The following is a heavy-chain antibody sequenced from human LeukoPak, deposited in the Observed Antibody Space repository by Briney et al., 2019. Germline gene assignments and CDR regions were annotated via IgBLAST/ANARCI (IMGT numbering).Heavy chain of an antibody. CDR2: IYYSGST. CDR1: GGSINSTNYY. D-gene: IGHD6-13*01. V-gene: IGHV4-39*01. Sequence: PSETLSLTCTVSGGSINSTNYYWGWIRQPPGKGLDWIASIYYSGSTYYNPSLKSRVTISVDTSKNQFSLKLSSVTAADTAVYYCARLRGYTSSRAHNNYYYYMDAWGKGTTVTVSS. J-gene: IGHJ6*03. CDR3: ARLRGYTSSRAHNNYYYYMDA.